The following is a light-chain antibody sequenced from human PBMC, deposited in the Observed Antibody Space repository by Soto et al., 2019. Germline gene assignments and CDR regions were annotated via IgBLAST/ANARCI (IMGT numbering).Light chain of an antibody. V-gene: IGKV3-15*01. CDR1: QGVTID. J-gene: IGKJ4*01. Sequence: EIVMTQSPATLSVSPGETATLSCRASQGVTIDLAWYQQKPGQAPRLLIYDASTRATGIPARFSGSGSGTEFTLPISSLQSEDFAVYYCQQYQNWLPLTFGGGTRVEIK. CDR2: DAS. CDR3: QQYQNWLPLT.